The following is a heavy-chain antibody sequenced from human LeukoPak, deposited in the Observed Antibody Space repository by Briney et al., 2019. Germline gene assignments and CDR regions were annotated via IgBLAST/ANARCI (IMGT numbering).Heavy chain of an antibody. CDR2: IYTSGSTSGST. V-gene: IGHV4-61*02. J-gene: IGHJ4*02. CDR1: GGSISSGTYY. Sequence: SETLSLTCIVSGGSISSGTYYWNWIRQPAGKGLEWIGRIYTSGSTSGSTSCNPSLKSRVTMSVDMSKNQFSLSLSSVTAADTAVYYCARDAPGIAATGVYWGQGTLVTVSS. CDR3: ARDAPGIAATGVY. D-gene: IGHD6-13*01.